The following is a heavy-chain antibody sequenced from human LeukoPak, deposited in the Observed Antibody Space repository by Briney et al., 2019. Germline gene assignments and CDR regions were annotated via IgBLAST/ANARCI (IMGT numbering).Heavy chain of an antibody. CDR1: GFSFRNAW. CDR3: ARDKEDSSGFPLGY. J-gene: IGHJ4*02. Sequence: KTGGSLRLSCAASGFSFRNAWMSWVRQAPGKGLEWVGLIKSKTDGGTTDYAAPVKGRFTISRDNAKNTLYLQMNSLRAEDTAVYYCARDKEDSSGFPLGYWGQGTLVTVSS. CDR2: IKSKTDGGTT. V-gene: IGHV3-15*05. D-gene: IGHD3-22*01.